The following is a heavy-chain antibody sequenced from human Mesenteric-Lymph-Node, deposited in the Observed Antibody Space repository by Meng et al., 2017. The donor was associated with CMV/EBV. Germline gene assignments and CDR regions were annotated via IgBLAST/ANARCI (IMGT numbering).Heavy chain of an antibody. D-gene: IGHD4-11*01. CDR2: IYYSGST. V-gene: IGHV4-59*01. Sequence: SETLSLTCTVSGGSISSYYWSWIRQPPGKGLEWIGYIYYSGSTNYNPSLKSRVTISVDTSKNQFSLKLSSVTAADTAVYYCARDMHYSGVFDPWGQGTLVTVSS. CDR3: ARDMHYSGVFDP. CDR1: GGSISSYY. J-gene: IGHJ5*02.